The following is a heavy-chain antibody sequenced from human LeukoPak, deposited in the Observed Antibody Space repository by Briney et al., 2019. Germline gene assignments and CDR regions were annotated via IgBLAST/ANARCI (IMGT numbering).Heavy chain of an antibody. Sequence: PGGSLRPSCAASGFTFSSYGMHWVRQAPGKGLEWVAVISFDGSTKYYADSVKGRFTISRDNSKNTLFLQMNSLRAEDTAVYYCAKGGYCSSTSCYVGWFDPWGQGTLVTVSS. CDR1: GFTFSSYG. V-gene: IGHV3-30*18. CDR3: AKGGYCSSTSCYVGWFDP. CDR2: ISFDGSTK. D-gene: IGHD2-2*01. J-gene: IGHJ5*02.